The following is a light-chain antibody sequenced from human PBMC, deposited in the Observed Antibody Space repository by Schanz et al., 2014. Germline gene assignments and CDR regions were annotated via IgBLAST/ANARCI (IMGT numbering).Light chain of an antibody. CDR2: GDN. Sequence: QSALTQPASVSASPGQSITISCTGTATDIGGTYLVSWYQQNPGEAPKLLILGDNHRPSGVSNRFSGSKSANTASLTISGLQAEDEATYYCCSYAGSYTGVFGGGTKLTVL. V-gene: IGLV2-23*01. CDR3: CSYAGSYTGV. J-gene: IGLJ3*02. CDR1: ATDIGGTYL.